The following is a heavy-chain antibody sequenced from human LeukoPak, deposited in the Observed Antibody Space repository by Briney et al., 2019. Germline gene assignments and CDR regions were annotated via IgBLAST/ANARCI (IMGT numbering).Heavy chain of an antibody. D-gene: IGHD2-15*01. Sequence: SETLSLTCAVYGGSFSGYYWSWIRQPPGKGLEWIGEINHSGSTNYNPSLKSRVTISVDTSKNQFSLKLSPVTAADTAVYYCARDHGVVVADVWFDPWGQGTLVTVSS. J-gene: IGHJ5*02. CDR3: ARDHGVVVADVWFDP. CDR2: INHSGST. V-gene: IGHV4-34*01. CDR1: GGSFSGYY.